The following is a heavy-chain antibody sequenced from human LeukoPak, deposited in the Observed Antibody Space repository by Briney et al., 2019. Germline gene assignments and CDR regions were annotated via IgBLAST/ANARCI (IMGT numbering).Heavy chain of an antibody. V-gene: IGHV3-48*03. Sequence: SGGSLRLSCAVSGVIFSSYEMNWVRQAPGKGLEWVSYISSSGSTVYYADSVKGRFPISRDNAKNSLFLEMNSLRAEDTAVYYCARLGVTRPGYWGQGTLVTVSS. J-gene: IGHJ4*02. CDR3: ARLGVTRPGY. CDR1: GVIFSSYE. D-gene: IGHD3-3*01. CDR2: ISSSGSTV.